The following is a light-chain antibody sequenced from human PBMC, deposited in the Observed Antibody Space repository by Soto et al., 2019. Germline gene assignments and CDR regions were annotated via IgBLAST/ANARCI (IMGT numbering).Light chain of an antibody. CDR3: QQDYNLPIT. CDR1: QSVSSSY. Sequence: EIVMTQSPATLTLSPGERATLSCRASQSVSSSYLSWYQQKPGQAPRLLISAVSTRATGIPARFSGSGSGTDFTLTISSLQTEDFAVYYCQQDYNLPITFGQGTRLEIK. V-gene: IGKV3D-7*01. J-gene: IGKJ5*01. CDR2: AVS.